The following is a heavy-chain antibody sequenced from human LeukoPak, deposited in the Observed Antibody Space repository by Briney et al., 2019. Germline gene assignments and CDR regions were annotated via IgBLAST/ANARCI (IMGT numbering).Heavy chain of an antibody. Sequence: SETLSLTCAVYGGSFSGYYWSWIRQPPGKGLEWIGEINHSGSTNYNPSLKSRVTISVDTSKNQFSLKLSSVTAADTAVYYCARGITMVRGVYYYGMDVWGKGTTVTVSS. D-gene: IGHD3-10*01. J-gene: IGHJ6*04. CDR2: INHSGST. CDR3: ARGITMVRGVYYYGMDV. V-gene: IGHV4-34*01. CDR1: GGSFSGYY.